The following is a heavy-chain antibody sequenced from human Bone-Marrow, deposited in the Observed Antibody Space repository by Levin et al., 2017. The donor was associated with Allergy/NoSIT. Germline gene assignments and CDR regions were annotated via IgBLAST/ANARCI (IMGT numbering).Heavy chain of an antibody. CDR1: GFTFSSYG. CDR3: ARGDLLNSAYLGTDYDISIFDY. Sequence: LSLPCAASGFTFSSYGMHWVRQAPGKGLEWVAVIWYDGSNKYYADSVKGRFTISRDNSKNTLYLQMNSLRAEDTAVYYCARGDLLNSAYLGTDYDISIFDYWGQGTLVTVSS. V-gene: IGHV3-33*01. CDR2: IWYDGSNK. J-gene: IGHJ4*02. D-gene: IGHD3-9*01.